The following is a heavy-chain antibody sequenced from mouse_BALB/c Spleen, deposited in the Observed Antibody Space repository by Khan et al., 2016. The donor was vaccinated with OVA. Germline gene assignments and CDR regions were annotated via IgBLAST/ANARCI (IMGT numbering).Heavy chain of an antibody. J-gene: IGHJ3*01. CDR2: ISPGSGDT. Sequence: QVQLQQPGAELARPGASVKLSCKASGYTFTDYYINWVKQRTGQGLEWIGEISPGSGDTYYNEKFKGKATLTADKSSSTAYMQLSGLTSEASAVYFCARRNYFGYTFAYWGQGTLVIVSA. CDR3: ARRNYFGYTFAY. CDR1: GYTFTDYY. D-gene: IGHD1-2*01. V-gene: IGHV1-77*01.